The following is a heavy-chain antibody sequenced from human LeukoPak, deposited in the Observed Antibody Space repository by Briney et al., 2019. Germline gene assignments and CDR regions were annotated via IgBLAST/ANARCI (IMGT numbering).Heavy chain of an antibody. CDR1: GGSISSGGYY. CDR3: ARVDPDSSSTLEVFDY. CDR2: IYYSGNT. V-gene: IGHV4-31*03. D-gene: IGHD6-6*01. J-gene: IGHJ4*02. Sequence: KSSQTLSLTCTVSGGSISSGGYYWSWIRQYPGKGLEWIGYIYYSGNTYYNPSLKSRVTISVDTSKIQLSLKLSSVTAADTAVYYCARVDPDSSSTLEVFDYWGQGTLVTVSS.